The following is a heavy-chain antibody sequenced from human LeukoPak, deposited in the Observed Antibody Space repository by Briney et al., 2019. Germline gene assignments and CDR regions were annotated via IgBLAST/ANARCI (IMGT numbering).Heavy chain of an antibody. CDR2: ISYDGRNK. Sequence: GGSLRLSCAASGFTFSSYAMHRVRQAPGKGLEWVAIISYDGRNKYYADSVKGRFTISRDNSKNTLYLQMNSLRAEDTAVYYCAKDSCSSTSCYTNHWGQGTLVTVSS. D-gene: IGHD2-2*02. V-gene: IGHV3-30*04. CDR1: GFTFSSYA. CDR3: AKDSCSSTSCYTNH. J-gene: IGHJ5*02.